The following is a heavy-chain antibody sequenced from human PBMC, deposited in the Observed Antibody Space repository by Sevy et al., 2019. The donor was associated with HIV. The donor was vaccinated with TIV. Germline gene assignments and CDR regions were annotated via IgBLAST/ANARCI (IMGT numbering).Heavy chain of an antibody. Sequence: SETLSLTCTVSGVSLISGEYFWTWIRQPPGKGLEWIGSIYFSGYTNYSPSLKSRVTVSIDTSKNQFSLRLSSVTAADTAVYYCATDQYYDIVTGPFAVDVWGQGTTVTVSS. CDR3: ATDQYYDIVTGPFAVDV. V-gene: IGHV4-61*08. D-gene: IGHD3-9*01. CDR1: GVSLISGEYF. J-gene: IGHJ6*02. CDR2: IYFSGYT.